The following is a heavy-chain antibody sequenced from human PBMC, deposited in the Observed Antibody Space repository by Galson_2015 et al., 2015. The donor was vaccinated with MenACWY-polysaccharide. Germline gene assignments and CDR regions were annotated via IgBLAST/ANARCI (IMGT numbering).Heavy chain of an antibody. CDR2: INPSDGRT. CDR3: ERDLNPRVAEARHPLSDY. V-gene: IGHV1-46*01. J-gene: IGHJ4*02. D-gene: IGHD6-19*01. Sequence: SVKVSCKASGYTFIIYQMHWVRQAPGQGLEWLGIINPSDGRTTYAQKFRGRVTMTRDTSMSTGYMELRSLKSEDTAVYYCERDLNPRVAEARHPLSDYWGQGTLVTVSS. CDR1: GYTFIIYQ.